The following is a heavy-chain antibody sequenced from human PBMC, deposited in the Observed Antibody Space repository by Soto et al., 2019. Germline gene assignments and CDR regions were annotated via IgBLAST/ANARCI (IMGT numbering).Heavy chain of an antibody. V-gene: IGHV4-30-2*01. Sequence: QLQLQESGSGLVKPSQTLSLTCAVSGGSISSGGYSWSWIRQPPGKGLEWIGYIYHSGSTHYNPSLTRRVALPVDRSKIQFSLQLGSVTAADTAVYCCAAGGGLPRYYWGQGTLVTVSS. D-gene: IGHD5-12*01. CDR1: GGSISSGGYS. J-gene: IGHJ4*02. CDR3: AAGGGLPRYY. CDR2: IYHSGST.